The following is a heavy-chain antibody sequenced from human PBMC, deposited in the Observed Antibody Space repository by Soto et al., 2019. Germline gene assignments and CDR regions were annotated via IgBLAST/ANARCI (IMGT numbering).Heavy chain of an antibody. V-gene: IGHV4-59*12. CDR3: ARGRYSSGWYGEWFDP. Sequence: SETLSLTCTVSGGPISGYYWSWIRQPPGKRLEWIGYIDYYGSTNYNPSLKSRVTISVDKSNNQFSLKLSFVTAADTAVYYCARGRYSSGWYGEWFDPWGQGTLVTGSS. D-gene: IGHD6-19*01. J-gene: IGHJ5*02. CDR2: IDYYGST. CDR1: GGPISGYY.